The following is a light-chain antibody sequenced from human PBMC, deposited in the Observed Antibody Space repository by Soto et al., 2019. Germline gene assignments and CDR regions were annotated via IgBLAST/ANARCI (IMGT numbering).Light chain of an antibody. J-gene: IGKJ5*01. Sequence: EMFLTQSPGTLSLSLWEIATLSCRASQSLRTNSLGWYQQKPGQAPRLRSSGVYSRAAGIPDRCSGSGFGTDFSLTISSLQAEDFSVYFFEKDYSLPFAFGQGTRLEIK. V-gene: IGKV3-20*01. CDR1: QSLRTNS. CDR3: EKDYSLPFA. CDR2: GVY.